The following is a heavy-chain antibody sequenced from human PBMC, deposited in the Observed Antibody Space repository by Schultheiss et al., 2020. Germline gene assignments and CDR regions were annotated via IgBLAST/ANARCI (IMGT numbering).Heavy chain of an antibody. CDR2: IIPIFGTA. V-gene: IGHV1-69*05. Sequence: SVKVSCKASGGTFSSYAISWVRQAPGQGLEWMGGIIPIFGTANYAQKFQGRVTMTRNTSISTAYMELSSLRSEDTAVYYCARRDSSGYYYSFDYWGQGTLVTVSS. CDR1: GGTFSSYA. D-gene: IGHD3-22*01. CDR3: ARRDSSGYYYSFDY. J-gene: IGHJ4*02.